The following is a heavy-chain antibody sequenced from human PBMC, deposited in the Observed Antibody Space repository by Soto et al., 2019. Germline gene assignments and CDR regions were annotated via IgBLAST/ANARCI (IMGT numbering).Heavy chain of an antibody. CDR2: IYHSGST. CDR3: ARMIPSRSSWYANYYYYGMDV. CDR1: GGTIGGSNG. D-gene: IGHD6-13*01. J-gene: IGHJ6*02. V-gene: IGHV4-4*02. Sequence: SETLCLTCGVAGGTIGGSNGWSWVRQPPGKGLEWIGEIYHSGSTNYNPSLKSRVTISVDKSKNQFSLKLSSVTAADTAVYYCARMIPSRSSWYANYYYYGMDVWGQGTTVTVSS.